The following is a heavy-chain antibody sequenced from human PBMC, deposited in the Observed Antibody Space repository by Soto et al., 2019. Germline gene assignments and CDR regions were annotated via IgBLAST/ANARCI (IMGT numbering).Heavy chain of an antibody. J-gene: IGHJ5*02. CDR3: AGQWSSGYGAFEP. CDR1: GGSVNNDKW. Sequence: QVQLQESGPGLVKPSGTLSLTCAVSGGSVNNDKWWSWVRQPPGKGLEWIGEIHSSGITNYNPSLKRRASIFVDKFKNQFSVKLTSVTAADTAVYFCAGQWSSGYGAFEPWGQGTLVTVSS. CDR2: IHSSGIT. V-gene: IGHV4-4*02. D-gene: IGHD3-9*01.